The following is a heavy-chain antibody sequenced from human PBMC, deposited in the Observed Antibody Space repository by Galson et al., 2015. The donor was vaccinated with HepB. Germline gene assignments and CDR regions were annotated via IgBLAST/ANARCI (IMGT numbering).Heavy chain of an antibody. D-gene: IGHD3-9*01. J-gene: IGHJ4*02. Sequence: SLRLSCAASGLSFDIHAMNWVRLAPRKGLQWVSTISTSGADTYYTDSVKGRFTISRDNSKNMLYLQMNTLRVEDTAIYYCAKDADILTGYPYYFDYWGQGTLVSVSS. CDR3: AKDADILTGYPYYFDY. V-gene: IGHV3-23*01. CDR1: GLSFDIHA. CDR2: ISTSGADT.